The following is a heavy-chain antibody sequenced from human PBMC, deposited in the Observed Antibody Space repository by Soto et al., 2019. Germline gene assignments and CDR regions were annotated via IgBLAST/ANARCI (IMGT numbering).Heavy chain of an antibody. V-gene: IGHV1-18*01. J-gene: IGHJ4*02. CDR1: GYTFTSYA. D-gene: IGHD6-13*01. Sequence: QVQLVQSGAEVRKPGASVKVSCKASGYTFTSYAISWVRQAPGQRLEWMGWISAYNGNTNYAQKLQGRVTMTTDTPTSTAYMELRSLRSDVTAVYYCARDLAAGTCDYWGQGTLVTVSS. CDR2: ISAYNGNT. CDR3: ARDLAAGTCDY.